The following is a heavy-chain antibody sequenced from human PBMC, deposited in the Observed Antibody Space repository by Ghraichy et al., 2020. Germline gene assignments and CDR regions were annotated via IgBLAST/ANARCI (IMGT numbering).Heavy chain of an antibody. J-gene: IGHJ4*02. Sequence: ESLNISCTVSGGSISSYYWSWIRQPPGKGLEWIGYIYYSGSTNYNPSLKSRVTISVDTSKNQFSLKLSSVTAADTAVYYCASYIAVAGTFDYWGQGTLVTVSS. D-gene: IGHD6-19*01. CDR2: IYYSGST. CDR3: ASYIAVAGTFDY. CDR1: GGSISSYY. V-gene: IGHV4-59*01.